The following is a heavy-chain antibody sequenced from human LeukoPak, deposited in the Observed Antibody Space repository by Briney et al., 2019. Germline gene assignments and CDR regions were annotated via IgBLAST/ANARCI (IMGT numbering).Heavy chain of an antibody. Sequence: GGSLRLSCAASGFTFSSYGMHWVRQAPGKGLEWVAVIWYGGSNKYYADSVKGRFTISRDNSKNTLYLQMNSLRAEDTAVYYCAKDGAARYYYYYYYMDVWGKGTTVTVSS. J-gene: IGHJ6*03. V-gene: IGHV3-30*02. CDR3: AKDGAARYYYYYYYMDV. CDR2: IWYGGSNK. D-gene: IGHD6-6*01. CDR1: GFTFSSYG.